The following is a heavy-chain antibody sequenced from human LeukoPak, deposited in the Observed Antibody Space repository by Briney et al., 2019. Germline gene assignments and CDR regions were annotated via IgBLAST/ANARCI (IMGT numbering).Heavy chain of an antibody. CDR2: INADTSFI. CDR1: GFTFSSYW. CDR3: ARDNYGGNLDY. V-gene: IGHV3-74*01. J-gene: IGHJ4*02. Sequence: GGSLRLSCAASGFTFSSYWMHWARQVPGKGLVWVSRINADTSFISYADSVKGRFTISRDNPKNTLYLRMNSLRAEDTAVYYCARDNYGGNLDYWGQGTLVTVSS. D-gene: IGHD4-23*01.